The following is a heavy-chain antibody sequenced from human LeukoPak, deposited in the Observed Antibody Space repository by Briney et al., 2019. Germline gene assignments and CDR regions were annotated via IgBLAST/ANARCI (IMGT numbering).Heavy chain of an antibody. CDR1: GFTFSSYG. D-gene: IGHD2-15*01. J-gene: IGHJ4*02. V-gene: IGHV3-30*02. CDR3: AKDLGTHCSGGSCYPYYFDY. Sequence: GGSLRLSCAASGFTFSSYGMHWVRQAPGKGLEWVAFIRYDGSNKYYADSVKGRLTISRDNSKNTLYLQMNSLRAEDTAVYYCAKDLGTHCSGGSCYPYYFDYWGQGTLVTVSS. CDR2: IRYDGSNK.